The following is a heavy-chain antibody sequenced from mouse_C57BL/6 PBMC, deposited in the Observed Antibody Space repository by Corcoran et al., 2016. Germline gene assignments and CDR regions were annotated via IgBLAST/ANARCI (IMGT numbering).Heavy chain of an antibody. J-gene: IGHJ2*01. V-gene: IGHV9-3*01. D-gene: IGHD2-5*01. CDR1: GYTFTTYG. Sequence: QIQLVQSGPELKKPGEPVKISCKASGYTFTTYGMSWVKQAPGKGLKWMGWINTYSGVPTYADDFKGRFAFSLETSASTAYLQINNLKNEETATYFCARSGYSNYFDYWGQGTTLTVSS. CDR2: INTYSGVP. CDR3: ARSGYSNYFDY.